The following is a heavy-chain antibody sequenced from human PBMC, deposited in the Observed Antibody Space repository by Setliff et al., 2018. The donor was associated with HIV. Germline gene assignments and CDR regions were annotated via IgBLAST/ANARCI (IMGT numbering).Heavy chain of an antibody. Sequence: SETLSLTCTVSGGSISSYSWSWIRQPPGKGLEWIGYIYTSGSTNYNPSLKSRVTISVDTSKNQFPLKRSSVPAADRAVDYRARLRFGIAAAGTDAFDIWGQGTMVTVSS. CDR2: IYTSGST. CDR1: GGSISSYS. V-gene: IGHV4-4*09. J-gene: IGHJ3*02. CDR3: ARLRFGIAAAGTDAFDI. D-gene: IGHD6-13*01.